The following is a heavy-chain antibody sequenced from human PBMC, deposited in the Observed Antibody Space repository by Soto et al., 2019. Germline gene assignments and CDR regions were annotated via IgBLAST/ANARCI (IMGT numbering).Heavy chain of an antibody. CDR3: LGYPASHNWFDP. J-gene: IGHJ5*02. D-gene: IGHD6-25*01. V-gene: IGHV4-38-2*02. CDR1: GDSVTNGFY. Sequence: PSETLSLTCTVSGDSVTNGFYWGWIRQSAGQGLEWLGTVYPSGNTYYNPSVRGRVSMSIDQSKKQFSLSLTSVTAADTARYFCLGYPASHNWFDPWGQGTLVTVSS. CDR2: VYPSGNT.